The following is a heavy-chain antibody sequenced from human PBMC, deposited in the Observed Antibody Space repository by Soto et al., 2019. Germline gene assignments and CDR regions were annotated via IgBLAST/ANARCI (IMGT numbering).Heavy chain of an antibody. D-gene: IGHD2-15*01. CDR3: ERDYCSGGSCYFYYYGMDV. J-gene: IGHJ6*02. CDR1: GYSFTSYW. V-gene: IGHV5-10-1*01. Sequence: PXESLTICFTGAGYSFTSYWISLVRQMRGKGLEWMGRIDPSDSYTNYSPSFQGHVTISADKSISTAYLQWSSLKASDTAMYYCERDYCSGGSCYFYYYGMDVWGQGTTVTVSS. CDR2: IDPSDSYT.